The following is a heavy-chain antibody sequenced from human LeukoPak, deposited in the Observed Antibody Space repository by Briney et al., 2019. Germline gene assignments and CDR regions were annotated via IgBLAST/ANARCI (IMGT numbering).Heavy chain of an antibody. J-gene: IGHJ4*02. CDR1: GFTFRSYA. CDR2: ISGSGGST. CDR3: ASGGDCSSTSCYPIDY. Sequence: GGSLRLSGAASGFTFRSYAMSWVRQAPGKGLEWVSAISGSGGSTYYADSVKGRFTISRDNAKNSLYLQMNSPRAEDTAVYYCASGGDCSSTSCYPIDYWGQGTLVTVSS. D-gene: IGHD2-2*01. V-gene: IGHV3-23*01.